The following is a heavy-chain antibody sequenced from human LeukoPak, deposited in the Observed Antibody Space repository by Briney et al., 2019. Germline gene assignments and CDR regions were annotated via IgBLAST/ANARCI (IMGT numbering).Heavy chain of an antibody. V-gene: IGHV3-30-3*01. CDR2: ISYDGSNK. Sequence: PGRSLRLSCAASGFTFSSYAMHWVRQAPGKGLEWVAVISYDGSNKYYADSVKGRFTISRDNSKNTLYLQMNSLRAEDTAVYYCAREDTAMALDYWGQGTLVTVSS. CDR3: AREDTAMALDY. D-gene: IGHD5-18*01. CDR1: GFTFSSYA. J-gene: IGHJ4*02.